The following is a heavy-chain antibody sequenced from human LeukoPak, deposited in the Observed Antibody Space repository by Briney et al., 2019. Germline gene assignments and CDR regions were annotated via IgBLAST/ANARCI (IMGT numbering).Heavy chain of an antibody. Sequence: GGSLRLSCAASGFTFSSYAMSWVHQAPAKGREWVSAISGSGGSTYYADSVKGRFTISRDNSKNTLCPQMNSLRAEDTAVYYCANLPTGTTSFSPRWGQGTLVTVSS. CDR1: GFTFSSYA. CDR2: ISGSGGST. J-gene: IGHJ4*02. CDR3: ANLPTGTTSFSPR. D-gene: IGHD4-17*01. V-gene: IGHV3-23*01.